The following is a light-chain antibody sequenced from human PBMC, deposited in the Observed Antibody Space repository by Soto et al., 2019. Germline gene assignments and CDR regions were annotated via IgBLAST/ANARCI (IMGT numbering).Light chain of an antibody. J-gene: IGKJ5*01. CDR3: QQYSNWPPIT. CDR1: QDITNY. V-gene: IGKV1-33*01. CDR2: KAS. Sequence: DIQMTQSPSSLSSSVGYRVTITGQASQDITNYLNWYQQKPGKAPKLLIYKASSLESGVPSRFSGSGSGTEFTLTISSLQSEDFAVYYCQQYSNWPPITFGQGTRLEIK.